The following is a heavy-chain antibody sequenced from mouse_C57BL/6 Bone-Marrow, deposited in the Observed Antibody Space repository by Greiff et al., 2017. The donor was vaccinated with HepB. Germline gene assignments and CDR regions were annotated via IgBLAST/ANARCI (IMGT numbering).Heavy chain of an antibody. D-gene: IGHD2-5*01. CDR3: ARYYSNQGFAY. Sequence: EVKLMESGGGLVQPGGSLSLSCAASGFTFTDYYMSWVRQPPGKALEWLGFIRNKANGYTTEYSASVKGRFTISRDNSQSILYLQMNALRAEDSATYYCARYYSNQGFAYWGQGTLVTVSA. CDR1: GFTFTDYY. V-gene: IGHV7-3*01. CDR2: IRNKANGYTT. J-gene: IGHJ3*01.